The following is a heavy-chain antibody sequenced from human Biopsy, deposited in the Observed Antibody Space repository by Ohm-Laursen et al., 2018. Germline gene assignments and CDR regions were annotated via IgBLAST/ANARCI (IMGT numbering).Heavy chain of an antibody. Sequence: SDTLSLTCTVSRGSISSYYWSWIRQPPGKGLEWIGYMSNSGSTNYNPSLKTRVTISLDTPKNQFSLKLSSVTAADTAVYYCVRVSVTACTLPRWFFDLWGRGTLVTVSS. CDR1: RGSISSYY. CDR3: VRVSVTACTLPRWFFDL. V-gene: IGHV4-59*07. D-gene: IGHD2-21*02. CDR2: MSNSGST. J-gene: IGHJ2*01.